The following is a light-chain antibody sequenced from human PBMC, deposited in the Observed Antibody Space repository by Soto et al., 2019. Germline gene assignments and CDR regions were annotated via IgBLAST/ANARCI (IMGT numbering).Light chain of an antibody. CDR1: SSDVGGYNY. CDR3: SSHAGIINVL. Sequence: QAVVTQPPSASGSPGQSVTISCTGTSSDVGGYNYVSWYQQHPGKAPKLMIYEVTKRPSGVPDRFSGSKSGNTASLTVSGLLAEDEADYYCSSHAGIINVLFGGGTKLTVL. CDR2: EVT. V-gene: IGLV2-8*01. J-gene: IGLJ3*02.